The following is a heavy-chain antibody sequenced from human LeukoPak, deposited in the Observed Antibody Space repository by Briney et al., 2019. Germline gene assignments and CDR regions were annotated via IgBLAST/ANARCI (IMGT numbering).Heavy chain of an antibody. CDR3: TTIRFGEFPTLGYYFDY. Sequence: PGGSLRLSCAVSGFTFSNAWMSWVRQAPGKGLEWVGRIKSKTDGGTTDYAAPVKGRFTISRDDSKNTLYLQMNSLKTEDTAVYYCTTIRFGEFPTLGYYFDYWGQGTLVTVSS. J-gene: IGHJ4*02. V-gene: IGHV3-15*01. D-gene: IGHD3-10*01. CDR1: GFTFSNAW. CDR2: IKSKTDGGTT.